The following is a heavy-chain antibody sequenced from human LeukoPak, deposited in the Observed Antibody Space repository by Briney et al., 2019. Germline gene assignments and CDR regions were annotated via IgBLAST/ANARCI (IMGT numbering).Heavy chain of an antibody. V-gene: IGHV3-23*01. CDR3: ARDRYGDYLRIYYFDY. CDR1: GFTFSSYA. CDR2: ISGSGGST. J-gene: IGHJ4*02. Sequence: PGGSLRLSCAASGFTFSSYAMSWVRQAPGKGLEWVSAISGSGGSTYYADSVKGRFTISRDNSKNTLYLQMNSLRAEDTAVYYCARDRYGDYLRIYYFDYWGQGTLVTVSS. D-gene: IGHD4-17*01.